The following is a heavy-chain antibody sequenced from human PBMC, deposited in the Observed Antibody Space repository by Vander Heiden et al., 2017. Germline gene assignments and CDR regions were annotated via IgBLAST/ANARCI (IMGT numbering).Heavy chain of an antibody. V-gene: IGHV3-74*01. Sequence: EVVLVASGGGLVQPGGSLRRPCVDSGFTFSSSWMHWVRQAPGTGLVWLSRMNSDGSTTDYADSVKGRFTISRDNAKNTLYLQMNGLRAEDTAVYYCARAGFFRFDYWGQGILVTVSS. D-gene: IGHD3-3*01. J-gene: IGHJ4*02. CDR2: MNSDGSTT. CDR3: ARAGFFRFDY. CDR1: GFTFSSSW.